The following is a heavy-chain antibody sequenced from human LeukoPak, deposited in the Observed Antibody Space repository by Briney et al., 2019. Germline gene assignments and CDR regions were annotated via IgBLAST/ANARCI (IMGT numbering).Heavy chain of an antibody. D-gene: IGHD3-10*01. V-gene: IGHV4-59*01. CDR2: IYYSGST. Sequence: SETLSLTCTVSGGSISSYYWSWIRQPPGKGLEWIGYIYYSGSTNYNPSLKSRVTISVDTSKNQFSLKLSSVTAADTAVYCCARVRITMVRGGYYYYMDVWGKGTTVTISS. CDR3: ARVRITMVRGGYYYYMDV. CDR1: GGSISSYY. J-gene: IGHJ6*03.